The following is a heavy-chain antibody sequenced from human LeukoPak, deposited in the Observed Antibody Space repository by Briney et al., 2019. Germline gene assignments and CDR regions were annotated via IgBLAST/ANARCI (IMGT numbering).Heavy chain of an antibody. Sequence: GRSLRLSCAASGFTFSSYAMSWVRQAPGRGLEWVSAISGSGGSTYYADSAKGRFTISRDNSKNTFSLQMNSLRAEDTALYYCAKDAKRNYDFWDRFDYWGQGTLVTVSS. CDR1: GFTFSSYA. D-gene: IGHD3-3*01. CDR3: AKDAKRNYDFWDRFDY. J-gene: IGHJ4*02. CDR2: ISGSGGST. V-gene: IGHV3-23*01.